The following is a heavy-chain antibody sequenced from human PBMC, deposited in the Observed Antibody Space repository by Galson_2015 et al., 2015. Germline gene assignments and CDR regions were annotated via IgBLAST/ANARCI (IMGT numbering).Heavy chain of an antibody. Sequence: SLRLSCAASGFTVSSNYMSWVRQAPGKGLEWVSVIYSGGSTYYADSVKGRFTISRDNSKNTLYLQMNSLRAEDTAVYYCARDRVPWIQAEGSVYGMDVWGQGTTVTVSS. CDR2: IYSGGST. CDR3: ARDRVPWIQAEGSVYGMDV. CDR1: GFTVSSNY. D-gene: IGHD5-18*01. J-gene: IGHJ6*02. V-gene: IGHV3-53*01.